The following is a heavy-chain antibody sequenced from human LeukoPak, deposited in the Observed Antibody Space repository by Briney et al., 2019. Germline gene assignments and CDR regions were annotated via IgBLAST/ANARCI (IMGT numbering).Heavy chain of an antibody. J-gene: IGHJ4*02. Sequence: GGSLRLSCAASGFTFNNYAMSWVRQAPGKGLEWVSVIYSGGNTYYADSVKGRFTISRDNSKNTLYLQMNSLRAEDTAVYYCARDVVTVAGADYWGQGTLVTVSS. V-gene: IGHV3-53*01. D-gene: IGHD6-19*01. CDR1: GFTFNNYA. CDR3: ARDVVTVAGADY. CDR2: IYSGGNT.